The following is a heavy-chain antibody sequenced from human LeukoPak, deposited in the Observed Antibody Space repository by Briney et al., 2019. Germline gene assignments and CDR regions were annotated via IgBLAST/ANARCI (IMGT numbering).Heavy chain of an antibody. CDR3: ARAYDSTFPHYYYMDV. CDR1: GITISNYG. D-gene: IGHD3-22*01. CDR2: INSDGSST. Sequence: GTSLRLSCAASGITISNYGVHWVRQAPGKGLLWVSRINSDGSSTSYADSVKGRFTVSRDNAKNTLYLQMNSLRAEDTAVYYCARAYDSTFPHYYYMDVWGKGTTVTISS. V-gene: IGHV3-74*01. J-gene: IGHJ6*03.